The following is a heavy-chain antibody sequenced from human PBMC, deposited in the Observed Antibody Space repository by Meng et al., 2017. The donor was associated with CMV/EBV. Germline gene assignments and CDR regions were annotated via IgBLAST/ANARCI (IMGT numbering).Heavy chain of an antibody. Sequence: SGYTFTSSYMHWVRQAPGQGLEWMGIINPSGGSTSYAQKFQGRVTMTRDTSTSTVYMELSSLRSEDTAVYYCARVGLYSSSSGVSDYWGQGTLVTVSS. CDR1: GYTFTSSY. J-gene: IGHJ4*02. D-gene: IGHD6-6*01. CDR3: ARVGLYSSSSGVSDY. V-gene: IGHV1-46*01. CDR2: INPSGGST.